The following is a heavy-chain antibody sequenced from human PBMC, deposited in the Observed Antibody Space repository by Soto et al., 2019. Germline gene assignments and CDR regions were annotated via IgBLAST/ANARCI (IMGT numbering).Heavy chain of an antibody. V-gene: IGHV4-39*01. D-gene: IGHD3-22*01. CDR3: AGGDYYHSSGYYFYYYTMDV. J-gene: IGHJ6*02. CDR1: GGSISSSSYY. CDR2: VYYGGST. Sequence: SDTLSLPCTVSGGSISSSSYYWGWIRQPQGKGLEWIGNVYYGGSTYYNPSLKSRVTISVETSKRQFSLKLSSVTAADTAVYYCAGGDYYHSSGYYFYYYTMDVWGQGTTVTVSS.